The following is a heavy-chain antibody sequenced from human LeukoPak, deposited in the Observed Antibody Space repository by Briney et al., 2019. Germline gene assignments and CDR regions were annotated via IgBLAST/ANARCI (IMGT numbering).Heavy chain of an antibody. D-gene: IGHD3-22*01. CDR1: GGSISSYY. CDR2: IYYSGST. Sequence: SETLSLTCTVPGGSISSYYWSWIRQPPGKGLEWIGYIYYSGSTNYNPSLKSRVTISVDTSKNQFSLKLSSVTAADTAVYYCARHAHYDSSGYYYYGMDVWGQGTTVTVSS. CDR3: ARHAHYDSSGYYYYGMDV. V-gene: IGHV4-59*08. J-gene: IGHJ6*02.